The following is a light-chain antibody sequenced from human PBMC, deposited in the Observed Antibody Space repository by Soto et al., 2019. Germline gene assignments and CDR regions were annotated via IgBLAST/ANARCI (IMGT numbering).Light chain of an antibody. V-gene: IGLV2-11*01. CDR1: SSDVGAYNY. J-gene: IGLJ1*01. Sequence: LTQPLSVSWSPGQSVTISCTGTSSDVGAYNYVSWYQQHPGKAPKFMIYDVSKRPSGVPDRFSGSKSGNTASLTISGLQAEDEADYYCCSYAGTYSYVFGTGTKVTVL. CDR2: DVS. CDR3: CSYAGTYSYV.